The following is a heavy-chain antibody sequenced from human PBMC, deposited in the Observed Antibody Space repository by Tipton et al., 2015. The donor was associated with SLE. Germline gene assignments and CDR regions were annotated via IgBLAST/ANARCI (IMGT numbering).Heavy chain of an antibody. CDR2: ISWNSGSI. D-gene: IGHD3-16*01. J-gene: IGHJ4*02. Sequence: RSLRLSCAASGFTFDDYAMHWVRQAPGKGLEWVSGISWNSGSIGYADSVKGRFTISRDNAKNSLYLQMNSLRAEDTALYYCAKKGEVALDYWGQGTLVTVSS. CDR3: AKKGEVALDY. V-gene: IGHV3-9*01. CDR1: GFTFDDYA.